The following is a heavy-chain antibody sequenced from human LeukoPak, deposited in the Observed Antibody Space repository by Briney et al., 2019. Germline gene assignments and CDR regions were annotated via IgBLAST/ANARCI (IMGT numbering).Heavy chain of an antibody. D-gene: IGHD5-24*01. CDR3: ARFPWSPLETYNWFDP. V-gene: IGHV4-30-2*01. CDR1: GGSISSGGYY. Sequence: SETLSLTCTVSGGSISSGGYYWSWIRQPPGKGLEWIGYIYHSGSTYYNPSLKSRVTISVDRSKNQFSLKLSSVTAADTAVYYCARFPWSPLETYNWFDPWGQGTLVTVSS. J-gene: IGHJ5*02. CDR2: IYHSGST.